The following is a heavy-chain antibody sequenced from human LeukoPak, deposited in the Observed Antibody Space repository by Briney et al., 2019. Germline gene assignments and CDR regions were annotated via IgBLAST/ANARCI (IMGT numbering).Heavy chain of an antibody. CDR2: FDPEDGET. Sequence: ASAKVSCKVSGFTLTELSMHWVRQAPGKGLEGMGGFDPEDGETIYAQKFQGRVTMTEDTSTDTAYMELSRLTSEDTAVHYCGIAFGAAAAFVYWGQGNLVTVSS. V-gene: IGHV1-24*01. CDR3: GIAFGAAAAFVY. D-gene: IGHD6-25*01. J-gene: IGHJ4*02. CDR1: GFTLTELS.